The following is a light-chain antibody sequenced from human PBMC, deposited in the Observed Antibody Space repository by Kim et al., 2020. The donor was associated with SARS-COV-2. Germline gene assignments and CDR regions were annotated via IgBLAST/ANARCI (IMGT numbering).Light chain of an antibody. J-gene: IGKJ2*01. V-gene: IGKV3-15*01. Sequence: VARGDTDTHSCRASQSDTRNLAGYHRKPGQDPSFLIYGASIRATDIPARFSGSGSGTEFTLTISSLQSEDFAVYYCQQYNSWPYTFGQGTKLEI. CDR3: QQYNSWPYT. CDR2: GAS. CDR1: QSDTRN.